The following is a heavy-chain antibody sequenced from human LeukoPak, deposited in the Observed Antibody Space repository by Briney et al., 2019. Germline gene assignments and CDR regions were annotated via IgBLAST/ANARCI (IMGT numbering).Heavy chain of an antibody. V-gene: IGHV1-8*01. D-gene: IGHD5-12*01. CDR1: GYTFTSYD. Sequence: GASVKVSCKASGYTFTSYDINWVRQATGQGLEWMGWMNPNSGNTGYAQKFQGRVTITRDTSASTAYMELSSLRSEDTAVYYCARTYPDIVATIAYFDYWGQGTLVTVSS. J-gene: IGHJ4*02. CDR2: MNPNSGNT. CDR3: ARTYPDIVATIAYFDY.